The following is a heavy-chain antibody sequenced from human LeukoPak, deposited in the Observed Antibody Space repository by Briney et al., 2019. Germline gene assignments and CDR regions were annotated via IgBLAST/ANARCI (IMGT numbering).Heavy chain of an antibody. CDR2: INPSGGST. V-gene: IGHV1-46*01. D-gene: IGHD5-18*01. CDR1: GYTFTSYY. Sequence: ASVKVSCKASGYTFTSYYMHWVRQAPGQGLEWMGIINPSGGSTSYAQKFQGRVTMTRDTSTSTVYMELSSLRSEGTAVYYCARTIGYSYGFQSVLDYWGQGTLVTVSS. J-gene: IGHJ4*02. CDR3: ARTIGYSYGFQSVLDY.